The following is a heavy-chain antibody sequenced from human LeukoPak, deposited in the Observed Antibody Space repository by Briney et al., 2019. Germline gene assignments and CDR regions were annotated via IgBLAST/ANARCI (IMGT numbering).Heavy chain of an antibody. CDR3: ASIAVAGDDAFDI. D-gene: IGHD6-19*01. J-gene: IGHJ3*02. CDR1: GYTFTSYY. CDR2: INPSGGST. V-gene: IGHV1-46*04. Sequence: GASVKVSCKASGYTFTSYYMHWVRQAPGQGLEWMGIINPSGGSTSYAQKLQGRVTMTRDTSTSTVYMELSSLRSEDTAVYYCASIAVAGDDAFDIWGQGTMVTVSS.